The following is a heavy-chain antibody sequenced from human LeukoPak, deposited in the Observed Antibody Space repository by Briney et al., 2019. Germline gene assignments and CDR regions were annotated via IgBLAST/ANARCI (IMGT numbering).Heavy chain of an antibody. CDR1: GFTFSSYS. J-gene: IGHJ2*01. CDR2: ISSSSSYI. D-gene: IGHD3-10*01. V-gene: IGHV3-21*01. CDR3: ASGYGSGSYYKGYWYFDL. Sequence: GGSLRLSCAASGFTFSSYSMNWVRQAPGKGLEWVSCISSSSSYISYADSVKGRFSISRDNAKNSLYLQMNSLRGEDTAVYYCASGYGSGSYYKGYWYFDLWGRGTLVTVSS.